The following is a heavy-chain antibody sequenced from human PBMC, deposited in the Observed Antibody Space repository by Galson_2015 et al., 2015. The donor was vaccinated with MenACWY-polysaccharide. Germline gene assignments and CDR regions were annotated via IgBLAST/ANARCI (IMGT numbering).Heavy chain of an antibody. CDR3: AKDTVSYYKFPSFVFDY. J-gene: IGHJ4*02. V-gene: IGHV3-30*18. CDR2: ISYDGNNK. Sequence: SLRLSCAASGFTFSGYGMHWVRQAPGKGLEWVAVISYDGNNKYYTDSVKGRFTISRDNSKNTLFLQMNSLRAEDTALYYCAKDTVSYYKFPSFVFDYWGQGTLVTVSS. D-gene: IGHD3-10*01. CDR1: GFTFSGYG.